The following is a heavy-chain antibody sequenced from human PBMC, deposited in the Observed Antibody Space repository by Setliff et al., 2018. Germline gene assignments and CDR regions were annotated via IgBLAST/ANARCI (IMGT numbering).Heavy chain of an antibody. Sequence: SETLSLTCTVSGASLNSGIYYWGWIRQPPGKGLEWIGRIYYRGDTYYNPPLKGRPTISVDTAQNQFSLRLTSVTAADTAVYYCARTGTYRYFDYWGQGALVTVSS. J-gene: IGHJ4*02. CDR1: GASLNSGIYY. D-gene: IGHD1-1*01. V-gene: IGHV4-39*01. CDR3: ARTGTYRYFDY. CDR2: IYYRGDT.